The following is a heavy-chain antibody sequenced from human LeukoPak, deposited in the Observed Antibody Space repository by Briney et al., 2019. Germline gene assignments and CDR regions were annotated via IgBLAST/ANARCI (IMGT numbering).Heavy chain of an antibody. Sequence: SGPTLVNPTQTLTLTCTFSGFSLSTSGMRVSWIRQPPGKALEWLARIDWDDDKFYSAFLKTRLTISKDTSKNQVILIMTNMDPVDTATYYCARIEGSDAFDYWGQGTLVTVSS. V-gene: IGHV2-70*04. CDR2: IDWDDDK. CDR1: GFSLSTSGMR. CDR3: ARIEGSDAFDY. J-gene: IGHJ4*02. D-gene: IGHD6-19*01.